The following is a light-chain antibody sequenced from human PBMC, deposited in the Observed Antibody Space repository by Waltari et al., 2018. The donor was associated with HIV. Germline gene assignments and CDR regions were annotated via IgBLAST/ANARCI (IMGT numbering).Light chain of an antibody. CDR1: ALPKQY. CDR3: QSADSNASLWV. J-gene: IGLJ3*02. CDR2: KDT. V-gene: IGLV3-25*03. Sequence: SYELTQPPSVSVSPGQTARITCSGDALPKQYAYWYQQRPGQAPVLVIYKDTERPSGIPERFSGSSSGTPATLTIIGVQAQDEADYHCQSADSNASLWVFGGGTKLTVL.